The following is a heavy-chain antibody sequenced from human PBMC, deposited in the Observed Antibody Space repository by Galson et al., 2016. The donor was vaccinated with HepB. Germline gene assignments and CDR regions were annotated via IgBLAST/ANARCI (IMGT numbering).Heavy chain of an antibody. CDR1: GFTVSSNY. D-gene: IGHD2-8*01. J-gene: IGHJ4*02. CDR3: AGEMEAGLGYYDS. V-gene: IGHV3-53*01. CDR2: IYSGGSI. Sequence: SLRLSCAASGFTVSSNYMSWVRQAPGKGLEWVSVIYSGGSIDYADSVKGRFSISRDNSKNTLYLQMNSLRAEDTAVYFCAGEMEAGLGYYDSWGQGTLVTVSS.